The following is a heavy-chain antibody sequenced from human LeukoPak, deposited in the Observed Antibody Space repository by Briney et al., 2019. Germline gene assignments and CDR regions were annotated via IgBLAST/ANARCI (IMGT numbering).Heavy chain of an antibody. Sequence: SETLSLTCTVSGGSISSSSYYWGWIRQPPGKGLEWIGSIYYSGSTYYNPSLKSRVTISVDTSKNQFSLKLSSVTAADTAVYYCARHGRRRAMAPLYYFDYWGQGTLVTVSS. CDR1: GGSISSSSYY. J-gene: IGHJ4*02. CDR3: ARHGRRRAMAPLYYFDY. V-gene: IGHV4-39*01. D-gene: IGHD5-18*01. CDR2: IYYSGST.